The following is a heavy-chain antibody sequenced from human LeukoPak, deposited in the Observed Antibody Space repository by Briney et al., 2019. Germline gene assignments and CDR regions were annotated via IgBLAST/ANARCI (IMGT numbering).Heavy chain of an antibody. CDR3: ASVTGATSDAFDI. CDR2: INHSGST. D-gene: IGHD1-26*01. CDR1: GGSFSGYY. Sequence: SETLSLTCAVYGGSFSGYYWSWIRQPPGKGLEWIGEINHSGSTNYNPSLKSRVTISVDTSKNQFSLKLSSVTAADTAVYYCASVTGATSDAFDIWGQGTMVTVSS. J-gene: IGHJ3*02. V-gene: IGHV4-34*01.